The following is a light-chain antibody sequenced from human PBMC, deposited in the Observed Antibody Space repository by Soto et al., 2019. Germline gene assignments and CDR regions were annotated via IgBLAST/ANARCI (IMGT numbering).Light chain of an antibody. Sequence: QSVLTQPPSASGSPGQSVTISCTGTSSDVGGYNYVSWYQQHPGKAPKLMIYEVSKRPSGVPDRFSGSKSGNTASLTVSGLQAEDEADYYCNSYAGSNNWVFGGGTKVTGL. J-gene: IGLJ3*02. CDR3: NSYAGSNNWV. V-gene: IGLV2-8*01. CDR1: SSDVGGYNY. CDR2: EVS.